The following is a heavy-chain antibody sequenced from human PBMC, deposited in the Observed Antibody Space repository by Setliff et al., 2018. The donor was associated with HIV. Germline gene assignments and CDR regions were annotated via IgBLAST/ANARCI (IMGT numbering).Heavy chain of an antibody. V-gene: IGHV3-21*01. CDR1: GFTFSSYS. CDR2: ISSSSSYI. Sequence: LKISCAASGFTFSSYSMNWVRQAPGKGLEWVSSISSSSSYIYYANSVKGRFTISRDNAKNSLYLQMNSLRAEDTAVYYCASLADTAMVRGAWYFDLWGRGTLVTVSS. D-gene: IGHD5-18*01. J-gene: IGHJ2*01. CDR3: ASLADTAMVRGAWYFDL.